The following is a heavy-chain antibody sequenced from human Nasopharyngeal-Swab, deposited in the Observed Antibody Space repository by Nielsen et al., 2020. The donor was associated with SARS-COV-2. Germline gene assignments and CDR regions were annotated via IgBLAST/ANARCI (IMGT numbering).Heavy chain of an antibody. V-gene: IGHV3-7*01. CDR3: ARLFGTNRGFGVVRYYYYHGMDV. Sequence: ESLKISCADSGFTFSSYWMSWVRQAPGKGLEWVANIKQDGSEKYYVDSVKGRFTISRDKAKNSLYLQMNSLRAEDTAVYYCARLFGTNRGFGVVRYYYYHGMDVWGQGTTVTVSS. J-gene: IGHJ6*02. CDR1: GFTFSSYW. CDR2: IKQDGSEK. D-gene: IGHD3-3*01.